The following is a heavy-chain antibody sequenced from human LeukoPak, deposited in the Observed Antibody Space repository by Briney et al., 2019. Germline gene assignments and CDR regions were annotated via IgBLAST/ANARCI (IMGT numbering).Heavy chain of an antibody. J-gene: IGHJ4*02. CDR1: GGSISSNNDY. CDR2: INHSGST. Sequence: SETLSLTCTVSGGSISSNNDYWGWIRQPPGKGLEWIGEINHSGSTNYNPSLKSRVTISVDTSKNQFSLKLSSVTAADTAVYYCARRRYYDYVWGSYRYIYVFDYWGQGTLVTVSS. V-gene: IGHV4-39*07. CDR3: ARRRYYDYVWGSYRYIYVFDY. D-gene: IGHD3-16*02.